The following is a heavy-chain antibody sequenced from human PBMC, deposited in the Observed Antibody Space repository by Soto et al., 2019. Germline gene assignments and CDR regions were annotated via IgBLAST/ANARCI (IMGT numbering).Heavy chain of an antibody. D-gene: IGHD6-6*01. CDR1: GGSISSSSYY. V-gene: IGHV4-39*01. CDR3: ARARIAARGYYYYGMDV. Sequence: SSETLSLTCTVSGGSISSSSYYWGWIRQPPGKGLEWIGSIYYSGSTYYNPSLKSRVTISVDTSKNQFSLKLSSVTAADTAVYYCARARIAARGYYYYGMDVWGQGTTVTVS. CDR2: IYYSGST. J-gene: IGHJ6*02.